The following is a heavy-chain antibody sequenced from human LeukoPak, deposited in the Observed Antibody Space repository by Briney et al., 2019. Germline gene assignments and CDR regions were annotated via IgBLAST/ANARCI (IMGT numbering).Heavy chain of an antibody. CDR2: ISYSGNT. D-gene: IGHD3-3*01. CDR1: GGSISSGGFY. V-gene: IGHV4-30-4*08. Sequence: PSETLSLTCTVSGGSISSGGFYWSWIRQPPGKGLEWIGYISYSGNTDYNPSLKSRITISLDTSKNQFSLQVSSVTAADTAVYYCARDVGGFWSEKDYYYMDVWGKGTTVTVSS. CDR3: ARDVGGFWSEKDYYYMDV. J-gene: IGHJ6*03.